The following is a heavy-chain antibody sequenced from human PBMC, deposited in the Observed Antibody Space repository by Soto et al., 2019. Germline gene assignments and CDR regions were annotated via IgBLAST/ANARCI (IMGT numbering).Heavy chain of an antibody. J-gene: IGHJ6*02. CDR3: ARVVEGDSESILNYYYYGMDV. CDR1: GGSVSSGSYY. V-gene: IGHV4-61*01. Sequence: PAETLSLTCTVSGGSVSSGSYYWSWIRQPPGKGLEWIGYIYYSGSTNYNPSLKSRVTISVDTSKNQFSLKLSSVTAADTAVYYCARVVEGDSESILNYYYYGMDVWGQGTPVTVPS. CDR2: IYYSGST. D-gene: IGHD2-21*02.